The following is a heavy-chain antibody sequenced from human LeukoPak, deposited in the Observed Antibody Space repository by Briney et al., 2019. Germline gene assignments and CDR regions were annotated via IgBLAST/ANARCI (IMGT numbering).Heavy chain of an antibody. J-gene: IGHJ4*02. Sequence: SETLSLTCTVSGGSISSYYWSWIRQPPGKGLEWIGYIYYSGSTNYNSSLKSRVTISVDTSKNQFSLKLSSVTAADTAVYYCAGIAAAGPFDYWGQGTLVTVSS. V-gene: IGHV4-59*01. CDR3: AGIAAAGPFDY. CDR1: GGSISSYY. CDR2: IYYSGST. D-gene: IGHD6-13*01.